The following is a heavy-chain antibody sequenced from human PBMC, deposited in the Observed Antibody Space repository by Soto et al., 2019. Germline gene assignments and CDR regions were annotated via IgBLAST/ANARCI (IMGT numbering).Heavy chain of an antibody. V-gene: IGHV4-30-4*01. Sequence: SGTLSLTCAVSGASTSSGNNYWSWIRQPPGKGLEWIGYIFYSGSAYYNPSLKGRVTISVDTSKNQFSLNLKSVTAADTAVYYCASIGDGYNGNWYFDLWGRGTLVTVSS. CDR2: IFYSGSA. J-gene: IGHJ2*01. CDR3: ASIGDGYNGNWYFDL. D-gene: IGHD5-12*01. CDR1: GASTSSGNNY.